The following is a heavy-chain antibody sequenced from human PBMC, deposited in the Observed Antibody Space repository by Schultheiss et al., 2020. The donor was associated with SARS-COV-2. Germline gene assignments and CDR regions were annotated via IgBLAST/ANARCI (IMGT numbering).Heavy chain of an antibody. V-gene: IGHV4-39*07. CDR1: GGSISSSSYY. Sequence: SETLSLTCTVSGGSISSSSYYWGWIRQPPGKGLEWIGSIYYSGSTYYNPSLKSRVTILVDTSKNQFSLKLSSVTAADTAVYYCARLGAAAVGFQHWGQGTLVTVSS. D-gene: IGHD6-13*01. J-gene: IGHJ1*01. CDR3: ARLGAAAVGFQH. CDR2: IYYSGST.